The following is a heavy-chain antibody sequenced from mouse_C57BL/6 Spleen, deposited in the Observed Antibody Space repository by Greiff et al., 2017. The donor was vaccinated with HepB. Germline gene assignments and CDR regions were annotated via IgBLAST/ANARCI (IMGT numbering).Heavy chain of an antibody. V-gene: IGHV1-55*01. CDR2: IYPGSGST. D-gene: IGHD1-1*01. Sequence: QVQLKQPGAELVKPGASVKMSCKASGYTFTSYWITWVKQRPGQGLEWIGDIYPGSGSTNYNEKFKSKATLTVDTSSSTAYMQLSSLTSEDSAVYYCARGYGSSYRYYFDYWGQGTTLTVSS. CDR1: GYTFTSYW. J-gene: IGHJ2*01. CDR3: ARGYGSSYRYYFDY.